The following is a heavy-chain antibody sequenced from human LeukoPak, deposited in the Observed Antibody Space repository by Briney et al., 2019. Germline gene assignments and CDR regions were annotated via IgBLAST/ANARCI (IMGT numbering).Heavy chain of an antibody. J-gene: IGHJ4*02. Sequence: PSETLSLTCTVSGGSISSSSYYWGWIRQPPGKGLEWIGEINHSGSTNYNPSLKSRVTISVDTSKNQFSLRLSSVTAADTAVYYCASKSSDHGELRFDYWGQGTLVTVSS. D-gene: IGHD4-17*01. V-gene: IGHV4-39*07. CDR1: GGSISSSSYY. CDR3: ASKSSDHGELRFDY. CDR2: INHSGST.